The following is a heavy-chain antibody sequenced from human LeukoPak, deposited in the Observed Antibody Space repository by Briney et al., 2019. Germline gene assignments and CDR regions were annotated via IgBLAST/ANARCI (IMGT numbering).Heavy chain of an antibody. V-gene: IGHV1-8*03. D-gene: IGHD3-9*01. Sequence: ASVKVSCKASGYTFTGYYMHWVRQATGQGLEWMGWMNPNSGNTGYAQKFQGRVTITRNTSISTAYMELSSLRSEDTAVYYCASPAPYYDILTGYYSWGQGTLVTVSS. CDR3: ASPAPYYDILTGYYS. J-gene: IGHJ4*02. CDR2: MNPNSGNT. CDR1: GYTFTGYY.